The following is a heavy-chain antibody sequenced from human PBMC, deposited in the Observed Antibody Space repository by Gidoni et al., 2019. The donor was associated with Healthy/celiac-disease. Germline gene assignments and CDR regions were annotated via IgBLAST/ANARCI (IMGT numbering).Heavy chain of an antibody. CDR1: GYTFTSYY. V-gene: IGHV1-46*01. CDR2: INPRGGST. D-gene: IGHD6-19*01. J-gene: IGHJ4*02. Sequence: QVQLVQSGAEVKKPGASVKVSCKEAGYTFTSYYMHWVRQAPGQGLEWMGIINPRGGSTSYAQTFQGRVTMTRDTSTSTVYMELSSLRSEDTAVYYCARDLIAVAPLDYWGQGTLVTVSS. CDR3: ARDLIAVAPLDY.